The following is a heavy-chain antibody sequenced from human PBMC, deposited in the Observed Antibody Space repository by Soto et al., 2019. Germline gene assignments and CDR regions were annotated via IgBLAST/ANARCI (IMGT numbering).Heavy chain of an antibody. CDR1: GFTLSNYA. CDR3: ARDRSAWTSSEPLY. V-gene: IGHV3-23*01. CDR2: IGVSGYDT. Sequence: EVQLLESGGGLVQPGGSLRLSCAASGFTLSNYAMTWVRQAPGKGLEWVSTIGVSGYDTFYADSVKGRFAISRDTSKNTLYLKMNSLRVGDTALYYCARDRSAWTSSEPLYWGQGTLSTVSS. J-gene: IGHJ4*02. D-gene: IGHD2-2*01.